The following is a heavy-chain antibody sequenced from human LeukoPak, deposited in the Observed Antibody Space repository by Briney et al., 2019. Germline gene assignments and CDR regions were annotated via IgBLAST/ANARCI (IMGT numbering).Heavy chain of an antibody. CDR2: INSDGSST. J-gene: IGHJ3*02. D-gene: IGHD3-22*01. Sequence: PGGSLRLSCAASGFTFSSYWMHWGRQAPGKGLVWVSRINSDGSSTSYADSVKGRFTISRDNAKNTLYLQMNSLRAEDTAVYYLAVYYYVSSGYYYYAFDIWGQGTMVTVSS. CDR3: AVYYYVSSGYYYYAFDI. V-gene: IGHV3-74*01. CDR1: GFTFSSYW.